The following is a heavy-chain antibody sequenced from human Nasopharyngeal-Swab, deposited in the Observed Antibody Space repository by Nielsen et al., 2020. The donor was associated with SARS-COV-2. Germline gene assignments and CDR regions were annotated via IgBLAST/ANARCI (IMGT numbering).Heavy chain of an antibody. J-gene: IGHJ3*02. V-gene: IGHV4-59*08. CDR1: GGSISSYY. D-gene: IGHD1-26*01. CDR3: ARLLSGTKPPHDAFDI. Sequence: GSLRLSCTVSGGSISSYYWSWIRQPPGKGLEWIGHIFYSGSTNYNPSLKSRVTISKDTSRNQFSLKLSSVTAADTAVYYCARLLSGTKPPHDAFDIWGQGTMVTVSS. CDR2: IFYSGST.